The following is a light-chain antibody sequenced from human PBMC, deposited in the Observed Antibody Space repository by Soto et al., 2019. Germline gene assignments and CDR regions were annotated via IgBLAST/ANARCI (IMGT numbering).Light chain of an antibody. Sequence: QSALTQPASVSGSPGQSITISCTGTRSDVGDYNSVSWYQHHPGKAPKLMIYEVSNRPSGVSNRFSGSKSGNTASLTISGFQAEDEADYYCNSYTSSSTHVFGTGTKLTVL. J-gene: IGLJ1*01. CDR2: EVS. V-gene: IGLV2-14*01. CDR3: NSYTSSSTHV. CDR1: RSDVGDYNS.